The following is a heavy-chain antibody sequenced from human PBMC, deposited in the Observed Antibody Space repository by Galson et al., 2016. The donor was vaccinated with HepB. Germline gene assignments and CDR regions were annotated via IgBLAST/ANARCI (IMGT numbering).Heavy chain of an antibody. CDR2: IYSRGSA. Sequence: SLRLSCAASGFTFTTHTMNWVRQAPGQGLEWVSVIYSRGSAYSADSVKGRFTISRDNSKNTLYLQMNSLKAEDTAVYYCARDWGSSWCLHWGQGTLVTVSS. CDR3: ARDWGSSWCLH. V-gene: IGHV3-66*01. CDR1: GFTFTTHT. D-gene: IGHD6-13*01. J-gene: IGHJ4*02.